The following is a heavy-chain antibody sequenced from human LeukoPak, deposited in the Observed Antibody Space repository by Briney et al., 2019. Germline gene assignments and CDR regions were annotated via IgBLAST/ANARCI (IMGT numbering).Heavy chain of an antibody. J-gene: IGHJ5*02. V-gene: IGHV4-59*01. Sequence: PSETLSLTCTVSGDSLNTYYWTWIRQTPGKELEWIGFVASSGTSNYNPSLKSRVSISIDTSKNQFSLALTSVTPADPAVYYYASVVRGVLTSNWFDPWGQGTLVSVSS. CDR3: ASVVRGVLTSNWFDP. CDR1: GDSLNTYY. CDR2: VASSGTS. D-gene: IGHD2-21*02.